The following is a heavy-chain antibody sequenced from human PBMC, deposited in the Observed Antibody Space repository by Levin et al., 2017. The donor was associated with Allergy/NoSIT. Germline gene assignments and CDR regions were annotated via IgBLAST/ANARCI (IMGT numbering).Heavy chain of an antibody. Sequence: SLKISCAASGFTFDDYGIHWVRQAPGKGLEWVSGISGNSRITGYADSVKGRFTISRDKAKKSLYLQMSSLRAEDTALYYCAKGYCSSTSCYLGDYWGHGTLVTVSS. D-gene: IGHD2-2*01. CDR2: ISGNSRIT. J-gene: IGHJ4*01. V-gene: IGHV3-9*01. CDR3: AKGYCSSTSCYLGDY. CDR1: GFTFDDYG.